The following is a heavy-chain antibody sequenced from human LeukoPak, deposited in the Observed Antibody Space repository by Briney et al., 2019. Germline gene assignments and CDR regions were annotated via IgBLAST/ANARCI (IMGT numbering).Heavy chain of an antibody. J-gene: IGHJ4*02. Sequence: AGESLKISCKGSGYSFTNYWIGWVRQMPGKGLEWMGIIYLGDSDTRYSPSFQGQVTISADKSISTAYLQWSSLKASDTAIYYCARHPSYTSGWPLDYWGQGTLVTVSS. CDR2: IYLGDSDT. CDR1: GYSFTNYW. CDR3: ARHPSYTSGWPLDY. D-gene: IGHD6-19*01. V-gene: IGHV5-51*01.